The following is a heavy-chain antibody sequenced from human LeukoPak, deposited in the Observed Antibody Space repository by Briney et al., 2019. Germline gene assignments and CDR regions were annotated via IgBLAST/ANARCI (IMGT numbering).Heavy chain of an antibody. CDR2: INPSGGST. D-gene: IGHD3-16*02. CDR3: ARNPGGYRYFDL. J-gene: IGHJ2*01. Sequence: GASVKVSCKASGYTFTSYYMHWVRQAPGQGLEWMGIINPSGGSTSYAQKFQGRVTMTRDTSTSTVYMELSSLRSEATAVYYCARNPGGYRYFDLWGRGTLVTVSS. V-gene: IGHV1-46*01. CDR1: GYTFTSYY.